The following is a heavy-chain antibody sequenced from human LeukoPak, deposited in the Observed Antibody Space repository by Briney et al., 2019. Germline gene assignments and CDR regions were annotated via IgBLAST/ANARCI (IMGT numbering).Heavy chain of an antibody. Sequence: ASVTVSFNAAAYTFTSYGFSWVRQAPGQGLEWMGWISTYCGNTNYAQKLQDRVTMTTDTSTSTAYMELTSLRSDDTAVYYRARVYSTNYYGSGDRPFLFDYWGQGTVVTVSS. V-gene: IGHV1-18*01. D-gene: IGHD3-10*01. CDR1: AYTFTSYG. CDR2: ISTYCGNT. J-gene: IGHJ4*02. CDR3: ARVYSTNYYGSGDRPFLFDY.